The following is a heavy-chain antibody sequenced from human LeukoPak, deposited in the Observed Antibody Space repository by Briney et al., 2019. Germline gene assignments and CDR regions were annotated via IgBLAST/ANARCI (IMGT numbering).Heavy chain of an antibody. J-gene: IGHJ5*02. CDR3: ARAAGYSSRSRRGNWFDP. CDR1: GGSISSGGYY. D-gene: IGHD6-13*01. V-gene: IGHV4-31*03. Sequence: SQTLSLTCTVSGGSISSGGYYWSWIRQHPGKGLEWIGYIYYSGSTYYNPSLKSRVTISVDTSKNQFSLKLSSATAADTAVYYCARAAGYSSRSRRGNWFDPWGQGTLVTVSS. CDR2: IYYSGST.